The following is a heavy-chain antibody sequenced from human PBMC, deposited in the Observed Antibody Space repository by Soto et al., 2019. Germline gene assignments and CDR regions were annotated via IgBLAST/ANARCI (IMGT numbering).Heavy chain of an antibody. CDR1: GGSFSGYY. Sequence: QVQLQQWGAGLLKPSETLSLTCAVYGGSFSGYYWSWIRQPPGKGLEWIGEINHSGSTNYNPSLKSRVTISVDTSKNQFSLKLSSVTAADTAVYYCARAGRRDKHQYYYMDVWGKGTTVTVSS. D-gene: IGHD1-26*01. J-gene: IGHJ6*03. CDR3: ARAGRRDKHQYYYMDV. CDR2: INHSGST. V-gene: IGHV4-34*01.